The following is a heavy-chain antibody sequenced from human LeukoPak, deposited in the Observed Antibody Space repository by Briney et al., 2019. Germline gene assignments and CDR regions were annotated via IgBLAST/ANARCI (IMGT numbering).Heavy chain of an antibody. CDR3: RGSYYFD. D-gene: IGHD1-26*01. J-gene: IGHJ4*02. CDR1: GFTFSNAW. V-gene: IGHV3-15*01. CDR2: IKSKTDGGTT. Sequence: PGGSLRLSCAASGFTFSNAWMSWVRQAPGKGLEWVGRIKSKTDGGTTDYAAPVKGRFTISRDNSKNTLYLQMNSLRAEDTAVYYCRGSYYFDWGQGTLVTVSS.